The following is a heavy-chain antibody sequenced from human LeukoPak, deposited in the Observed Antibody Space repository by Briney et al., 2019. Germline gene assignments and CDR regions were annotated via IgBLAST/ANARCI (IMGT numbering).Heavy chain of an antibody. CDR3: AKDYYYDSSGYGY. CDR2: IHHSGST. Sequence: SETLSLTCAVSGGSISSSNWWSWVRQPPGKGLEWIGEIHHSGSTNYNPSLKSRVTISVDKSKNQFSLKLSSVTAADTAVYYCAKDYYYDSSGYGYWGQGTLVTVSS. J-gene: IGHJ4*02. D-gene: IGHD3-22*01. V-gene: IGHV4-4*02. CDR1: GGSISSSNW.